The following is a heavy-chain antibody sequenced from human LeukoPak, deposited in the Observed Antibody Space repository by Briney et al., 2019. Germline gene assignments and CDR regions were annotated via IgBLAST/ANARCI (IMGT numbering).Heavy chain of an antibody. D-gene: IGHD3-10*01. V-gene: IGHV3-11*04. J-gene: IGHJ4*02. Sequence: GGSLRLSCAASGFTFSDYYMSWIRQAPGKGLEWVSYISTHGSIIYYADSVKGRFTISRDNAKNSLYLQMNTLRAEDTAVYYCARVGLNDYGSGTYADYWGQGTLVTVSS. CDR3: ARVGLNDYGSGTYADY. CDR1: GFTFSDYY. CDR2: ISTHGSII.